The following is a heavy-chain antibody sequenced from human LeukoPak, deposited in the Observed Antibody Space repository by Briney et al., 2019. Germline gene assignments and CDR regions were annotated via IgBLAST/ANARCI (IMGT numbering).Heavy chain of an antibody. CDR3: AGGIYYGSGSRPGYLGY. V-gene: IGHV3-53*01. CDR2: MDNFGTK. D-gene: IGHD3-10*01. J-gene: IGHJ4*02. Sequence: GGSLRLSFAASGFSVNNNYVDWVRQAPGKGLEWVSSMDNFGTKYYADSVQGRFTISRDSSRNTVFLHMSSLRVEDTDRYYCAGGIYYGSGSRPGYLGYWGLGTLVTVSS. CDR1: GFSVNNNY.